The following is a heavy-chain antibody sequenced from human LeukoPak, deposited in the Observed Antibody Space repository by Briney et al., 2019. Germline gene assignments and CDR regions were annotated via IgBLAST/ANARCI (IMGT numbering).Heavy chain of an antibody. V-gene: IGHV1-8*03. J-gene: IGHJ6*03. CDR1: GYTFTSYD. Sequence: ASVKVSCKASGYTFTSYDINWVRQATGQGLEWMGWMNPNSGTTGYAQKFLGRVTITRNTSISTTYMELSSLRSEDTAVYYCARGRSPGTSMEYYYYMDVWGKGTTVTVSS. CDR3: ARGRSPGTSMEYYYYMDV. CDR2: MNPNSGTT. D-gene: IGHD1-1*01.